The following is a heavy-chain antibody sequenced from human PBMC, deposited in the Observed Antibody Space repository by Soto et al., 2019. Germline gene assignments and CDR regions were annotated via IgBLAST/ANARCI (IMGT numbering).Heavy chain of an antibody. V-gene: IGHV1-69*13. D-gene: IGHD3-16*01. CDR2: IIPFFNTS. CDR1: GDTFTSYA. Sequence: ASVKVSCKTSGDTFTSYAISWVRQAPGQGLEWMGGIIPFFNTSNYARKFQGRVTITADESTSTAYMELSSLRSEDTAMYYCARESAYDGNPLDFDHWGQGTLVTVSS. J-gene: IGHJ4*02. CDR3: ARESAYDGNPLDFDH.